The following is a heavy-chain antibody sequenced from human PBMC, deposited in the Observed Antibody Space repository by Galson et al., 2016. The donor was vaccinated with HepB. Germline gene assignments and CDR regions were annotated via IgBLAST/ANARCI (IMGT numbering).Heavy chain of an antibody. Sequence: SLRLSCAASGFTFSSYSMHWVRQAPGKGLEWAAAISYDGRNKNYADSVKGRFTISRDNSKNTLYLQMNSLRAEDTAVYYCARGYGGNSLDFWGQGTLVTVSS. D-gene: IGHD4-23*01. CDR1: GFTFSSYS. V-gene: IGHV3-30*04. J-gene: IGHJ4*02. CDR2: ISYDGRNK. CDR3: ARGYGGNSLDF.